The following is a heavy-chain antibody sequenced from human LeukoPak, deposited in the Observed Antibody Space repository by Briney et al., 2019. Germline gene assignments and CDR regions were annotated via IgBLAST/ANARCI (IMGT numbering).Heavy chain of an antibody. Sequence: GGSLRLSCAASRFTFSNYWMTWVRQAPGKGLEWLANIKQDGSEEYYVDSVKGRFTISRDNAKKSLYLEMNSLRADDTAVYYCARQGTSRGPNSWGQGTLVTVSS. J-gene: IGHJ4*02. D-gene: IGHD3-10*01. CDR3: ARQGTSRGPNS. CDR2: IKQDGSEE. V-gene: IGHV3-7*01. CDR1: RFTFSNYW.